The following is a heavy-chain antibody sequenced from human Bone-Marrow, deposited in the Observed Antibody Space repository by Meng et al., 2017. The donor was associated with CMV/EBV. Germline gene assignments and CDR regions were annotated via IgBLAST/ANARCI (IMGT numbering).Heavy chain of an antibody. CDR1: GGSMSSYY. CDR2: IYYSGST. D-gene: IGHD3-3*01. J-gene: IGHJ4*02. V-gene: IGHV4-59*01. CDR3: ARETRWNYVDY. Sequence: SQTLSLTCAVSGGSMSSYYWSWIRQPPGKGLEWIGYIYYSGSTNYNPSLKSRVTISVDTSKNQFSLKLSSVTAADTAVYYCARETRWNYVDYWGQGTLVTVSS.